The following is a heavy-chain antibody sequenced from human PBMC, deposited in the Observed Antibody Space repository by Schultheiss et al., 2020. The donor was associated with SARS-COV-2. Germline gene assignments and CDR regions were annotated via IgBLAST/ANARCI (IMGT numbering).Heavy chain of an antibody. D-gene: IGHD3-22*01. CDR3: AKVGYYDSSPSYYFDY. V-gene: IGHV3-33*06. Sequence: GESLKISCAASGFTFSSYWMSWVRQAPGKGLEWVAVIWYDGSNKYYADSVKGRFTISRDNSKNTLYLQMNSLRAEDTAVYYCAKVGYYDSSPSYYFDYWGQGTLVTVSS. CDR2: IWYDGSNK. J-gene: IGHJ4*02. CDR1: GFTFSSYW.